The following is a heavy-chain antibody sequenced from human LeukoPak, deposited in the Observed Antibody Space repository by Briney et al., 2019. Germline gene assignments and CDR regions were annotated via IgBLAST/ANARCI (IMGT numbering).Heavy chain of an antibody. CDR1: GFTFSSYS. Sequence: GGSLRLSCAASGFTFSSYSMNWVRQAPGKGLEWVSYISSSSSTIYYADSVKGRFTISRDNAKNSLYLQMNSLRAEDTAVYYCAKNVKSSGWYSDYWGQGTLVTVSS. V-gene: IGHV3-48*04. CDR2: ISSSSSTI. CDR3: AKNVKSSGWYSDY. J-gene: IGHJ4*02. D-gene: IGHD6-19*01.